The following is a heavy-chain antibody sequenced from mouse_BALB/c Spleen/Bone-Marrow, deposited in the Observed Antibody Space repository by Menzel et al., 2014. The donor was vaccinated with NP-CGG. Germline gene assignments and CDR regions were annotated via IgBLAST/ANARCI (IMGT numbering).Heavy chain of an antibody. D-gene: IGHD2-1*01. CDR1: GYTFTSYW. CDR3: VYGNYYLAY. J-gene: IGHJ3*01. Sequence: HVQLQQSGAELAKPGASVKMSCKASGYTFTSYWMHWVKQRPGQGLEWIGYINPSTGYTEYNQKFKDKATLTADKSSSTAYMQLSSLTSEDSAVYYCVYGNYYLAYWGQGTLVTVSA. CDR2: INPSTGYT. V-gene: IGHV1-7*01.